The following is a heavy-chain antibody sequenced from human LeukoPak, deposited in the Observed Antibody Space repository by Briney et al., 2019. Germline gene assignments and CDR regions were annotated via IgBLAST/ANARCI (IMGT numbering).Heavy chain of an antibody. CDR3: ARGRYSSSSVLGAFDI. CDR2: IIPIFGTA. D-gene: IGHD6-6*01. Sequence: GASVKVSCKASGGTFSSYAISWVRQAPGQGLEWMGGIIPIFGTANYAQKFQGRVTITADKSTSTAYMELSSLRSEDTAVYYCARGRYSSSSVLGAFDIWGQGTMVTVSS. V-gene: IGHV1-69*06. CDR1: GGTFSSYA. J-gene: IGHJ3*02.